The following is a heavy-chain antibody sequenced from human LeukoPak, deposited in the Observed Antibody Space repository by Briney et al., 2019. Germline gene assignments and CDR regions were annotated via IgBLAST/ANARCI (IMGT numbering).Heavy chain of an antibody. CDR3: ARDPRTAGYCTNGVCQDLDY. V-gene: IGHV1-18*01. CDR2: ISAYNGNT. CDR1: GYTFTSYG. J-gene: IGHJ4*02. Sequence: GASVKVSCKASGYTFTSYGISWVRQAPGQGLEWMGWISAYNGNTNYAQKLQGRVTMTTDTSTSTAYMELRSLRSDETAVYYCARDPRTAGYCTNGVCQDLDYWGQGTLVTVSS. D-gene: IGHD2-8*01.